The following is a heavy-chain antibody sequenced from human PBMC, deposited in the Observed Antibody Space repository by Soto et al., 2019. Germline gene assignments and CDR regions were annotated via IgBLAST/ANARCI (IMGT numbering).Heavy chain of an antibody. V-gene: IGHV3-21*01. Sequence: RLGGSLRPSCPASGFTFSSYSMNGARQAQGKGLEWFSYISSISSYIYYGDSVKGRFTISRDNAKNSLYLQMNTLKAEDTAVYYCSTGTFDYWGQGTLVTVSS. CDR1: GFTFSSYS. CDR3: STGTFDY. CDR2: ISSISSYI. J-gene: IGHJ4*02. D-gene: IGHD1-7*01.